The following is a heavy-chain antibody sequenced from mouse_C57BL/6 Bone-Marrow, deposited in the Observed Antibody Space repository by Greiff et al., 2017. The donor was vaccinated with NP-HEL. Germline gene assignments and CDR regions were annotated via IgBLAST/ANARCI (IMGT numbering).Heavy chain of an antibody. V-gene: IGHV14-1*01. J-gene: IGHJ3*01. CDR3: TRSYYGSCSWFAY. CDR1: GFNIKDYY. Sequence: LVESGAELVRPGASVKLSCTASGFNIKDYYMHWVKQRPEQGLGWIGRIDPEAGDTEYAPKFQGKATMTADTSSNTAYLQLSSLTSEDTAVYYCTRSYYGSCSWFAYWGQGTLVTVSA. CDR2: IDPEAGDT. D-gene: IGHD1-1*01.